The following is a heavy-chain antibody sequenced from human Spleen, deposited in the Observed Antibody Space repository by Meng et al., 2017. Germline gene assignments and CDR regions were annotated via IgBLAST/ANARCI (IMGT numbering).Heavy chain of an antibody. Sequence: QLQLQDSGPVLLNASWSLSLPCAVACGSSSSSNWWSWLRQPPGKWLEWIGEIHHTRSTNHNPSLKSRVTMSLDKSKNQFSLKLTSVTAADTAVFYCAVLWFGSYPGGWFDPWGQGTLVTVSS. D-gene: IGHD3-10*01. J-gene: IGHJ5*02. CDR2: IHHTRST. V-gene: IGHV4-4*02. CDR1: CGSSSSSNW. CDR3: AVLWFGSYPGGWFDP.